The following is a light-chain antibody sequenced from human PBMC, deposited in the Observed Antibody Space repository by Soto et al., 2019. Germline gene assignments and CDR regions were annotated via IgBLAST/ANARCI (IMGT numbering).Light chain of an antibody. Sequence: DIVMTQSPDSLPVSLGERATINCKSSQSVLYSSNNKNYLAWFQQKPGQPPKLLIYWASSRDSGVPDRFTGSGSWTDFTLTISSLQAEEVAIYYCQQYLTLPYTFGQGTKLEIK. CDR1: QSVLYSSNNKNY. J-gene: IGKJ2*01. CDR2: WAS. V-gene: IGKV4-1*01. CDR3: QQYLTLPYT.